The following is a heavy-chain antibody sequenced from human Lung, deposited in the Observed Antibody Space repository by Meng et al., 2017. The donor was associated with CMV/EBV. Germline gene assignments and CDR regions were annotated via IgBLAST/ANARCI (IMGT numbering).Heavy chain of an antibody. D-gene: IGHD2-15*01. V-gene: IGHV3-23*01. Sequence: GESLKISCAASGFTFSSYAMSWVRQAPGKGLEWVSAISGSGGSTYYADSVKVRFTISRDNSENTLYLQMNSLRAEDTAVYYCAKDPVVFWQGGSYYFDYWGQGTLVTVSS. CDR1: GFTFSSYA. CDR3: AKDPVVFWQGGSYYFDY. J-gene: IGHJ4*02. CDR2: ISGSGGST.